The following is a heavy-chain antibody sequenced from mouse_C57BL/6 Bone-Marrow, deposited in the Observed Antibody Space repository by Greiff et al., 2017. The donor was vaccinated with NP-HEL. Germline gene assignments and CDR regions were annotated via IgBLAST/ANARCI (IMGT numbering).Heavy chain of an antibody. V-gene: IGHV1-55*01. CDR2: IYPGSGST. CDR1: GYTFTSYW. CDR3: ARDGFITTVVAPGFAY. J-gene: IGHJ3*01. D-gene: IGHD1-1*01. Sequence: QVQLQQSGAELVKPGASVKMSCKASGYTFTSYWITWVKQRPGQGLEWIGDIYPGSGSTNYNEKFKSKATLTVDTSSSTAYMQLSSLTSEDSAVYYCARDGFITTVVAPGFAYWGQGTLVTVSA.